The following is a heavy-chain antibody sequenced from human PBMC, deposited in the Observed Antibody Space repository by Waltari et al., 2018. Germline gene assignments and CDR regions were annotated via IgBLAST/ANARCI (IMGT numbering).Heavy chain of an antibody. V-gene: IGHV3-23*01. CDR3: ATSTGEVRYGMDV. D-gene: IGHD4-17*01. CDR1: GFTFSSYA. J-gene: IGHJ6*02. CDR2: IRGSGGST. Sequence: EVQLLESGGGLVQPGGSLRLSCAASGFTFSSYAMSGVRQAPGKGLGGVSAIRGSGGSTYYADSVKGRFTISRDNSKNTLYLQMNSLRAEDTAVYYCATSTGEVRYGMDVWGQGTTVTVSS.